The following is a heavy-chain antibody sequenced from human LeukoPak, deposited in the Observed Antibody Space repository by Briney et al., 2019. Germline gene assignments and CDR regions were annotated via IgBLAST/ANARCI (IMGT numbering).Heavy chain of an antibody. CDR2: INSGNGNT. D-gene: IGHD2-15*01. CDR3: AREWLSSGDSHYSH. Sequence: ASVKVSCKASGYTFTNYAIHWVRQAPGQRLEWMGWINSGNGNTKYSQELQGRVAINRDTSATTAYMELSSLRPDDTALYYCAREWLSSGDSHYSHWGQGTLVTVSS. V-gene: IGHV1-3*01. J-gene: IGHJ4*02. CDR1: GYTFTNYA.